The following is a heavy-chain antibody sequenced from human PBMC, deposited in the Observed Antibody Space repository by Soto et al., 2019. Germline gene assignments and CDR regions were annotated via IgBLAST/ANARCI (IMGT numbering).Heavy chain of an antibody. V-gene: IGHV3-30-3*01. CDR3: ARDPGLYYYDSSGSQKFDP. CDR1: GFTFSSYA. D-gene: IGHD3-22*01. CDR2: ISYDGSNK. J-gene: IGHJ5*02. Sequence: GGSLRLSCAASGFTFSSYAMHWVRQAPGKGLEWVAVISYDGSNKYYADSVKGRFTISRDNSKNKLYLQMNSLRAEDTAVYYCARDPGLYYYDSSGSQKFDPWGQGTLVTVSS.